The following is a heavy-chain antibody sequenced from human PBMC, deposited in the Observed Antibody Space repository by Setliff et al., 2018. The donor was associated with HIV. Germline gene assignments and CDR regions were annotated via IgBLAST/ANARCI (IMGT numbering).Heavy chain of an antibody. CDR1: GGSISSNNYY. D-gene: IGHD6-13*01. CDR3: ASLHRIADFDY. Sequence: SETLSLTCTVSGGSISSNNYYWGWIRQSPGKGLEWFGSIYYSGSTNYNPSLKSRVTLSVDTSMNQFSLKLRSVTAADTAVYYCASLHRIADFDYWGQGTLVTV. CDR2: IYYSGST. V-gene: IGHV4-39*07. J-gene: IGHJ4*01.